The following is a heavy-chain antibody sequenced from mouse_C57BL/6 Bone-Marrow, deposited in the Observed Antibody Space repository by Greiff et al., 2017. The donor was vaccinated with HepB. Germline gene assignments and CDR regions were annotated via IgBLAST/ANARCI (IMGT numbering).Heavy chain of an antibody. Sequence: EVQVVESEGVLAQPGGSVKLSCTASGFTFSDYYMAWVSQVTEQGLEWVAHINSDGSSTYYLHALTSRCIISRVHAKNILYLRMSSLKSEDTATYYCATGGFAYWGQGTLVTVSA. D-gene: IGHD4-1*01. V-gene: IGHV5-16*01. J-gene: IGHJ3*01. CDR3: ATGGFAY. CDR1: GFTFSDYY. CDR2: INSDGSST.